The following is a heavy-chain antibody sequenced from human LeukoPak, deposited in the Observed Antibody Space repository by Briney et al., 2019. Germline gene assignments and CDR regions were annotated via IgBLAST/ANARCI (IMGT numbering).Heavy chain of an antibody. CDR1: GGTFSSYA. D-gene: IGHD1-1*01. J-gene: IGHJ5*02. Sequence: ASVKVSCKASGGTFSSYAISWVRQAPGRGLEWMGGIIPIFGTANYAQKFQGRVTITADKSTSTAYMELSSLRSEDTAVYYCARSYNWNDVWFDPWGQGTLVTVSS. CDR3: ARSYNWNDVWFDP. V-gene: IGHV1-69*06. CDR2: IIPIFGTA.